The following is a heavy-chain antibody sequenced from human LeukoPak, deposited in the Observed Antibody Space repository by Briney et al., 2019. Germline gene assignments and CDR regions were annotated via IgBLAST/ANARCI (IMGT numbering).Heavy chain of an antibody. J-gene: IGHJ4*02. V-gene: IGHV4-31*03. CDR1: GGSISGGGYY. D-gene: IGHD3-10*01. CDR2: IYYSGST. CDR3: ASGGYNEPETLDY. Sequence: PSETLSLTCTVAGGSISGGGYYWSWIRQHPGKGLEWIGYIYYSGSTYYNPSLKSRVTISVDTSKNQFSLKLSSVTAADTAVYYCASGGYNEPETLDYWGQGTLVTVSS.